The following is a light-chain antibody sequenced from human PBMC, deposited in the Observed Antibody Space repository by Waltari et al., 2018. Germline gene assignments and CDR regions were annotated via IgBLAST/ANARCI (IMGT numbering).Light chain of an antibody. CDR1: QSLSGTF. CDR3: QQYGDSRPYT. V-gene: IGKV3-20*01. CDR2: GAV. J-gene: IGKJ2*01. Sequence: GERATLSCRASQSLSGTFLAWYQQKPGQVPRLLIYGAVSRTTGIPDRFRGSGSGTDFTLTIDSLDPEDSAVYYCQQYGDSRPYTFGQGTKVEVK.